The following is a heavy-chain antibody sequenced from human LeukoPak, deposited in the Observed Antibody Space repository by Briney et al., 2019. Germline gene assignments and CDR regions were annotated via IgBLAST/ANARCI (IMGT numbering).Heavy chain of an antibody. V-gene: IGHV4-61*02. CDR2: IYTSGST. Sequence: SQTLSLTCTVSGNSISSGDYYWSWIRQPAGKGLERIGRIYTSGSTNYNPSLKSRVTISGDTSKNQFSLRLSSVTAADTAVYYCARASYSYDINGWVPFDYWGQGTLVTVSS. CDR1: GNSISSGDYY. CDR3: ARASYSYDINGWVPFDY. D-gene: IGHD3-22*01. J-gene: IGHJ4*02.